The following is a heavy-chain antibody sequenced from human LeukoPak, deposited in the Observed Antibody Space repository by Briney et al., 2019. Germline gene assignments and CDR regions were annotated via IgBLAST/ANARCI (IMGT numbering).Heavy chain of an antibody. CDR1: GFTFSSYA. Sequence: HPGGSLRLSCAASGFTFSSYAMSWVRQAPGKGLEWVANIEQDGSEKYYVDSVKGRFTISRDNVKNSLFLQMNSLRVEDTSVYYCARVGRGFAPEGKSSGAPYYYYYMSVWGKGTTVTVSS. CDR2: IEQDGSEK. D-gene: IGHD1-14*01. CDR3: ARVGRGFAPEGKSSGAPYYYYYMSV. J-gene: IGHJ6*03. V-gene: IGHV3-7*01.